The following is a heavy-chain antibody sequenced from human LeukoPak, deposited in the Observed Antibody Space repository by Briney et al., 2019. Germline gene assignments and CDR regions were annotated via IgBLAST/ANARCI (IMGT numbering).Heavy chain of an antibody. V-gene: IGHV3-23*01. CDR2: ISGSGSAT. J-gene: IGHJ4*02. CDR3: SYARGYSTGLDD. CDR1: VFTLRSFS. Sequence: GGSLGLLQAFWVFTLRSFSTRCATQAPGKGLEWVSAISGSGSATYYTDSEKGRCTVSRDNYKNTLYLQMKSLRGEDTAVAVCSYARGYSTGLDDWGQGTLVTVSS. D-gene: IGHD3-10*02.